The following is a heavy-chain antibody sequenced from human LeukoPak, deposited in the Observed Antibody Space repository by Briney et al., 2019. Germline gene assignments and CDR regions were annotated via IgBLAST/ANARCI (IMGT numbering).Heavy chain of an antibody. J-gene: IGHJ6*02. CDR3: ARGGACSGGSCYSYYYYGMDV. V-gene: IGHV1-8*01. CDR2: MNPNSGNT. D-gene: IGHD2-15*01. CDR1: GYTFTSYD. Sequence: ASVKVSCKASGYTFTSYDINWVRQATGQGLEWMGWMNPNSGNTGYAQKFQGRVTMTRNTSINTAYMELSSLRSEDTAVYYCARGGACSGGSCYSYYYYGMDVWGQGTTVTVSS.